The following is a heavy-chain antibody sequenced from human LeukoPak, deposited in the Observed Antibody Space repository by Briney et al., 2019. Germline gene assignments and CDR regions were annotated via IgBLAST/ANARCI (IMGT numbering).Heavy chain of an antibody. CDR1: GYTFTGYY. CDR3: ARATPVRYFDPTAHAFDI. V-gene: IGHV1-8*02. CDR2: MNPNSGNT. J-gene: IGHJ3*02. Sequence: ASVKVSCKASGYTFTGYYMHWVRQATGQGLEWMGWMNPNSGNTDYAQKFQGRVTMTRNTSISTAYMELSSLRSEDTAVYYCARATPVRYFDPTAHAFDIWGQGTMVTVSS. D-gene: IGHD3-9*01.